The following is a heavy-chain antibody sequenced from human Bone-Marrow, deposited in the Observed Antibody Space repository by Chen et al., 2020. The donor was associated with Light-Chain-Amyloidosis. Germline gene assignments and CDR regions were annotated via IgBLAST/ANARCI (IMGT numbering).Heavy chain of an antibody. CDR1: GYSISSGYY. V-gene: IGHV4-38-2*02. CDR3: ARDLNWGWTFGAFDI. J-gene: IGHJ3*02. CDR2: IYHSGST. Sequence: QVQLQESGPGLVKPSETLSLTCAVSGYSISSGYYWGWIRQPPGKGLEWIGSIYHSGSTYYNPSLKSRVTISVDTSKNQFSLKLSSVTAADTAVYYWARDLNWGWTFGAFDIWGQGTMVTVSS. D-gene: IGHD7-27*01.